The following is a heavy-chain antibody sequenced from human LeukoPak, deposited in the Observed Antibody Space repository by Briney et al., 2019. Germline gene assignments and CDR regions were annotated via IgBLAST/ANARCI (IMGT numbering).Heavy chain of an antibody. J-gene: IGHJ5*02. V-gene: IGHV4-34*01. CDR3: ARAGRIRYDSSGYYYVESWFDP. CDR2: INHSRST. CDR1: GGSFSGYY. D-gene: IGHD3-22*01. Sequence: SETLSLTCAVYGGSFSGYYWSWIRQPPGKGLEWIGEINHSRSTNYNPSLKSRVTISVDTSKNQFSLKLSSVTAADTAVYYCARAGRIRYDSSGYYYVESWFDPWGQGTLVTVSS.